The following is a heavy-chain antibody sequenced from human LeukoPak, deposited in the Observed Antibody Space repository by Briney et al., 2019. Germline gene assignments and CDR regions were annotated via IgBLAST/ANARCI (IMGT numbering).Heavy chain of an antibody. J-gene: IGHJ4*02. CDR1: GGSFSGYY. Sequence: SETLSLTCAVYGGSFSGYYWSWIRQPPGKGLERIGEINHSGSTNYNPSLKSRVTISVDTSKNQFSLKLSSVTAADTAVYYCGRGIAVAGTLYYFDYWGQGTLVTVSS. D-gene: IGHD6-19*01. V-gene: IGHV4-34*01. CDR2: INHSGST. CDR3: GRGIAVAGTLYYFDY.